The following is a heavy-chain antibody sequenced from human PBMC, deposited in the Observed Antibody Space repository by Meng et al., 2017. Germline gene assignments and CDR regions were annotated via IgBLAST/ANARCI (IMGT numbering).Heavy chain of an antibody. CDR1: GGSFSGYY. J-gene: IGHJ4*02. CDR2: INHSGST. D-gene: IGHD1-1*01. V-gene: IGHV4-34*01. CDR3: ARGRWNYYVY. Sequence: ETLSLTCAVYGGSFSGYYWSWIRQPPGKGLEWIGEINHSGSTNYNPSLKSRVTISVDTSKNQFSLKLSSVTAADTAVYYCARGRWNYYVYWGQGTLVTVSS.